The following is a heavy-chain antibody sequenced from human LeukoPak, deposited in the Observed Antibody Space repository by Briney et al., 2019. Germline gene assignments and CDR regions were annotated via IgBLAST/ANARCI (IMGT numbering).Heavy chain of an antibody. D-gene: IGHD5-18*01. CDR1: GYTFTSYG. Sequence: ASVKVSCKASGYTFTSYGISWVRQAPGQGLEWMGWISAYNGNTNYAQKLQGRVTMTTDTSTSTAYMELRSLRSDDTAVYYCARESAPGYSYGITGGYFDYWGQGTLVTVSS. V-gene: IGHV1-18*04. CDR2: ISAYNGNT. J-gene: IGHJ4*02. CDR3: ARESAPGYSYGITGGYFDY.